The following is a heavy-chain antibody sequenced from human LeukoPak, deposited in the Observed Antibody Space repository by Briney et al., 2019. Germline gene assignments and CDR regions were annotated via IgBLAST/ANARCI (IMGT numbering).Heavy chain of an antibody. D-gene: IGHD3-22*01. CDR1: GDSISSYY. Sequence: PSETLSLTCTVSGDSISSYYWSWIRQPPGKGLEWIGYIYYSGSTNYNPSLKSRVTISINTSKNQFSLNLTSVTAADTAVYYCARGMYYYDGSGDYWGQGTLVTVSS. V-gene: IGHV4-59*08. CDR2: IYYSGST. CDR3: ARGMYYYDGSGDY. J-gene: IGHJ4*02.